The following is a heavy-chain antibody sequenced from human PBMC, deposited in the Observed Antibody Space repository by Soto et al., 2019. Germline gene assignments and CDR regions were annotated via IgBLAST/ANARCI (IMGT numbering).Heavy chain of an antibody. CDR1: RGSISSGDYS. CDR3: ARVSCSSTSCYPQY. D-gene: IGHD2-2*01. CDR2: IYYSGST. V-gene: IGHV4-30-4*02. Sequence: SEPLSLQCTVSRGSISSGDYSWIWIRQPPGKGLEWIGYIYYSGSTYYNPSLKSRVTISVDTSKNQFSLKLSSVTAADTAVYYCARVSCSSTSCYPQYWRQGNLVTASS. J-gene: IGHJ4*02.